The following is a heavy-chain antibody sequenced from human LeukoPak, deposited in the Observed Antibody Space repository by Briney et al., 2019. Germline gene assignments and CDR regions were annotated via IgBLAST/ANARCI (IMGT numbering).Heavy chain of an antibody. CDR2: IYSGGST. CDR1: GFTVSSNY. V-gene: IGHV3-53*01. Sequence: GGSLRLSCAASGFTVSSNYMSWFRKAPGKGLEWVSVIYSGGSTYYADSVKGRFTISRDNSKNTLYLQMNSLRAEDTAVYYCARGKKIAARLYYYYYYMDVWGKGTTVTVSS. CDR3: ARGKKIAARLYYYYYYMDV. D-gene: IGHD6-6*01. J-gene: IGHJ6*03.